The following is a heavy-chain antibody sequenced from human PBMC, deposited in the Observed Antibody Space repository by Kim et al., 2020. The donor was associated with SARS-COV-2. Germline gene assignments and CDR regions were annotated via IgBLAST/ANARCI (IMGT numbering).Heavy chain of an antibody. CDR2: ISSSSSTI. CDR3: ARVWSGSYYEEYYFDY. D-gene: IGHD1-26*01. Sequence: GGSLRLSCAASGFTFSSYSMNWVRQAPGKGLEWVSYISSSSSTIYYADSVKGRFTISRDNAKNSLYLQMNSLRDEDTAVYYCARVWSGSYYEEYYFDYWGQGTLVTVSS. CDR1: GFTFSSYS. J-gene: IGHJ4*02. V-gene: IGHV3-48*02.